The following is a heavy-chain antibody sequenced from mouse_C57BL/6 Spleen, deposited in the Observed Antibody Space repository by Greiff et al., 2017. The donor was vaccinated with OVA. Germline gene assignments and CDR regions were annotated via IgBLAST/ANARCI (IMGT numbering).Heavy chain of an antibody. J-gene: IGHJ2*01. Sequence: DVKLVESGPGLVKPSQSLSLTCSVTGYSITSGYYWNWIRQFPGNKLEWMGYISYDGSNNYNPSLKNRISITRDTSKNQFFLKLNSVTTEDTATYYCARGGLTLDYWGQGTTLTVSS. CDR3: ARGGLTLDY. D-gene: IGHD3-1*01. V-gene: IGHV3-6*01. CDR2: ISYDGSN. CDR1: GYSITSGYY.